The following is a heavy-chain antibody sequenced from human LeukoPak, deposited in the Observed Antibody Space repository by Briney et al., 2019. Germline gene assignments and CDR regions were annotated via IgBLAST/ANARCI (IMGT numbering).Heavy chain of an antibody. CDR1: GISFSSFG. D-gene: IGHD6-19*01. Sequence: PGGSLRLSCAASGISFSSFGMSWVRQTPEKGLEWVSAISGSGGSTYYADSVKGRFTISRDNSKNTLYLQMNSLRAEDTAVYYCAKGGIAVAEGDGMDVWGQGTTVTVSS. V-gene: IGHV3-23*01. CDR2: ISGSGGST. J-gene: IGHJ6*02. CDR3: AKGGIAVAEGDGMDV.